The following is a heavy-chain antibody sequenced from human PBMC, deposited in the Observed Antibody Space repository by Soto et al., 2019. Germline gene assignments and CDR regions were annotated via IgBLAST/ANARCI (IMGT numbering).Heavy chain of an antibody. CDR3: ARDFAYFDS. CDR1: GGSFKSGSHS. J-gene: IGHJ4*02. D-gene: IGHD3-3*01. V-gene: IGHV4-61*01. CDR2: VYHTGRT. Sequence: SSETLSLTCTVSGGSFKSGSHSRSWIRQPPGKGLEWIGYVYHTGRTSYNPSLKSRVSISMDTSKNQFSLNLDSVTAADTAVYFCARDFAYFDSWGQGTLVTVSS.